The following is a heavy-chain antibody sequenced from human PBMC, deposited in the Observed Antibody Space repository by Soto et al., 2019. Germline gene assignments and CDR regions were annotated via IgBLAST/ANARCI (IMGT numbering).Heavy chain of an antibody. CDR3: ARGQEPYGDSEYYFDY. CDR2: IYYSGGT. J-gene: IGHJ4*02. V-gene: IGHV4-30-4*01. Sequence: SEALSLTCTVSVGSISSGDYYWSWIRQPPGKGLEWIGYIYYSGGTYYNPSLKSQVTISVDTSKNQFSLKLSSVTAADTAVYYCARGQEPYGDSEYYFDYWGQGTLVTVSS. CDR1: VGSISSGDYY. D-gene: IGHD4-17*01.